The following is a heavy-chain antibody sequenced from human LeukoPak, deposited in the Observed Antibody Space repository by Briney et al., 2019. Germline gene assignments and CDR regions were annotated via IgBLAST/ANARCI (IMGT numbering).Heavy chain of an antibody. D-gene: IGHD3-3*01. J-gene: IGHJ5*02. CDR3: ARDGDGSGWFDP. Sequence: KPSETLSLTCVVSGRSISSYYWSWLRQPPGKGLEGIGYVYYIGSTNYNPSLKSRVTISVDTSKNHFSLKLSSVSAADTAVYYCARDGDGSGWFDPWGQGTLVTVSS. V-gene: IGHV4-59*01. CDR1: GRSISSYY. CDR2: VYYIGST.